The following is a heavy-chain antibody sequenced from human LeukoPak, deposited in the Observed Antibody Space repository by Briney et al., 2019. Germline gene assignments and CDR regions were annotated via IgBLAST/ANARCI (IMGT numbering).Heavy chain of an antibody. J-gene: IGHJ3*02. CDR3: AKDVAGRPSDAFDI. D-gene: IGHD1-14*01. Sequence: AGRSLRLSCAASGFIFDDYAMHWVRQAPGKGLEWVSGINWNSGSIVYADSVKGRFTISRDNAKSSLYLQMNSLRAEDMALYYYAKDVAGRPSDAFDIWGQGTMVTVSS. V-gene: IGHV3-9*03. CDR1: GFIFDDYA. CDR2: INWNSGSI.